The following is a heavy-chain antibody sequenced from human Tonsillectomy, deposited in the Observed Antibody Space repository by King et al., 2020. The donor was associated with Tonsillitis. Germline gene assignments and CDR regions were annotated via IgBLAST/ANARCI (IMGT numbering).Heavy chain of an antibody. J-gene: IGHJ4*02. V-gene: IGHV3-30*02. CDR1: GLTLSSYV. Sequence: VQLVESGGGVVQPGGSLKLSCAASGLTLSSYVMHWVRRAPGKGLEWVEFIRFEGSNKYYADSVKGRFTISRDNSKNTLYLQMNSLRAEDTAVYYCAKDSDYYIDYWGQGTLVTVSS. CDR2: IRFEGSNK. CDR3: AKDSDYYIDY. D-gene: IGHD3-10*01.